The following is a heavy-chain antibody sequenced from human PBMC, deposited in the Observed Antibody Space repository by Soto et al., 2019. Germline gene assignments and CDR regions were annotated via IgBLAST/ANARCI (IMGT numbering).Heavy chain of an antibody. V-gene: IGHV4-61*08. D-gene: IGHD3-10*01. CDR3: ARIWGYGSGRYLLDWFDP. J-gene: IGHJ5*02. CDR2: IYYSGGP. Sequence: SETLSLTCTVSGGSVSSGGHYWSWIRQPPGKGLEWIGYIYYSGGPIYNPSLKSRVTISVDTSKIQFSLKLTSVTATYTAVYYCARIWGYGSGRYLLDWFDPWGQGTMVTVSS. CDR1: GGSVSSGGHY.